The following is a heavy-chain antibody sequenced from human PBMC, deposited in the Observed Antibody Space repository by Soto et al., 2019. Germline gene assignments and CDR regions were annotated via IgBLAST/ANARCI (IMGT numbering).Heavy chain of an antibody. CDR3: TTSASVYDSSGYYYVWYYYYYGMDV. D-gene: IGHD3-22*01. CDR1: GVTFSNAW. CDR2: IKSKTDGGTT. V-gene: IGHV3-15*07. J-gene: IGHJ6*02. Sequence: GGSLRLSCAASGVTFSNAWMNWVRQAPGKGLEWVGRIKSKTDGGTTDYAAPVKGRFTISRDDSKNTLYLQMNSLKTEDTAVYYCTTSASVYDSSGYYYVWYYYYYGMDVWGQGTTVTVSS.